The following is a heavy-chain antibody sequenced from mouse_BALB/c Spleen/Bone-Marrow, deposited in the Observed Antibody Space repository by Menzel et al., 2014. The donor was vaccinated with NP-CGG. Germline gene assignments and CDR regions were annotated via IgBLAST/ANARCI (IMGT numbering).Heavy chain of an antibody. CDR1: GFTFSDYY. CDR2: ISNGGGST. Sequence: EVKVEESGGGLVQPGGSLKLSCATSGFTFSDYYMYWVRQTPEKRLEWVAYISNGGGSTYYPDTVKGRFTISRDNAKNTLYLQMSRLKSEDTAMYYCARHNYDETWFAYWGQGTLVTVPA. V-gene: IGHV5-12*02. D-gene: IGHD2-4*01. CDR3: ARHNYDETWFAY. J-gene: IGHJ3*01.